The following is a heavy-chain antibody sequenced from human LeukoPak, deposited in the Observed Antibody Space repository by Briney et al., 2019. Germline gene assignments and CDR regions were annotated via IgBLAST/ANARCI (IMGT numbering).Heavy chain of an antibody. CDR3: ANELSTVAGITRAFDY. J-gene: IGHJ4*02. CDR2: IRYDGSNK. V-gene: IGHV3-30*02. Sequence: GGSLRLSCAASGFTFSSYGMHWVRQAPGKGLEWVAFIRYDGSNKYYADSVKGRFTISRDNSKNTLYLQMNSLRAEDTAVYYCANELSTVAGITRAFDYWGQGTLVTVSS. CDR1: GFTFSSYG. D-gene: IGHD6-19*01.